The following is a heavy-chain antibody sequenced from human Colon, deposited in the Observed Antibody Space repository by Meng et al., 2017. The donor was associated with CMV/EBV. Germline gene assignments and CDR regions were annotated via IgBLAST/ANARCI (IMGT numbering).Heavy chain of an antibody. Sequence: GESLKISCAASGFTFSSYSMNWVRQAPGKGLEWVSSISSSSSYIYYADSVKGRFTISRDNAKNSLYLQMNSLRAEDTAVYYCARDVPTMAMAGGIDYWGQGTLVTVSS. J-gene: IGHJ4*02. D-gene: IGHD6-19*01. CDR3: ARDVPTMAMAGGIDY. V-gene: IGHV3-21*01. CDR1: GFTFSSYS. CDR2: ISSSSSYI.